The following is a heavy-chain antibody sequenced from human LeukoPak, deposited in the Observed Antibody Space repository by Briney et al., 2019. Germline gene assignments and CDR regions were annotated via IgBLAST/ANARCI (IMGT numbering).Heavy chain of an antibody. CDR2: ISSSSTLI. V-gene: IGHV3-21*01. CDR1: EFKFSSFT. D-gene: IGHD1-7*01. J-gene: IGHJ4*02. Sequence: GGPLRLSCAGSEFKFSSFTMSWVRQAPGKGLQWVASISSSSTLIYYAESVQGRFFISRDNAKSLLYLQMKSLRVDDTAVYYCAREGTYFNYFDYRGPGTLVTVSS. CDR3: AREGTYFNYFDY.